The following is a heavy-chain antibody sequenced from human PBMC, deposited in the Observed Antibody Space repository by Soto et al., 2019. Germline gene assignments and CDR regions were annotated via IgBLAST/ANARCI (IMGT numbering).Heavy chain of an antibody. Sequence: GGSLRLSCTPSGFSFASFALTWVSQAPGQGLEWVATIVGSDAKTHYADSVKGRFSISRDTSRNTVYLQMNNLRADDTAIYYCAKWTYLDFWGQGTRVTVSS. CDR1: GFSFASFA. CDR2: IVGSDAKT. V-gene: IGHV3-23*01. CDR3: AKWTYLDF. D-gene: IGHD5-12*01. J-gene: IGHJ4*02.